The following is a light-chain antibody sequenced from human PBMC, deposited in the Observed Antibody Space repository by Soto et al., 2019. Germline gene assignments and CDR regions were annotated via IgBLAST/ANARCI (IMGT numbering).Light chain of an antibody. Sequence: EIVLTQSPGTLSLYRGERATLSCRASQTVTSNYLAWYQRKPGQAPRLLIYGASSRATDIPDRFSGSGSGTDFTLTITRLEPEDFAVYFCQQYAGSPSTFGQGTKVEIK. CDR3: QQYAGSPST. J-gene: IGKJ1*01. CDR2: GAS. CDR1: QTVTSNY. V-gene: IGKV3-20*01.